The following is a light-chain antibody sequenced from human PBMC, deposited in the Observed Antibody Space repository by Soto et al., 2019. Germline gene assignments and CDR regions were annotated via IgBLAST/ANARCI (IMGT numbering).Light chain of an antibody. J-gene: IGLJ3*02. CDR3: PSCDDILGGV. V-gene: IGLV1-44*01. CDR1: NSNIGSNN. CDR2: SNN. Sequence: QSVLTQPPSASGTPGQRVTISCSGSNSNIGSNNVSWYQQLPGTAPKLLIYSNNQRPSGVPDRFSGSKSGTSASLAISELQAEEEAHYYCPSCDDILGGVFGGGTQLTVL.